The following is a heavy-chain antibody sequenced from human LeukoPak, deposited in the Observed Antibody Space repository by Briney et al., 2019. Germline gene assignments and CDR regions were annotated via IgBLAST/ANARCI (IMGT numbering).Heavy chain of an antibody. Sequence: GASVKVSCKASGYTFTGYYMHWVRQAPGQGLEWMGGINPNSGGTNYAQKFQGRGPMTRDTYISTASMELSRLRSDDTAVYYCARGLGYYDSSGYYYVDYYYYYMDVWGKGTTVTVSS. CDR3: ARGLGYYDSSGYYYVDYYYYYMDV. D-gene: IGHD3-22*01. V-gene: IGHV1-2*02. J-gene: IGHJ6*03. CDR2: INPNSGGT. CDR1: GYTFTGYY.